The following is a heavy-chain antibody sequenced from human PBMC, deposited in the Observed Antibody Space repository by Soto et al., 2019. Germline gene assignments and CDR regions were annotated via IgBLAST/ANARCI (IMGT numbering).Heavy chain of an antibody. CDR3: AKGYYSGYDLAYFDY. CDR1: GCSFDDYA. D-gene: IGHD5-12*01. Sequence: GSLLLPCSASGCSFDDYAMTGVRQASGKGLEWVSATSGSGDNTYYADSVKGRFTISRDNSKNTLYLQLNSLRAEDTAVYYCAKGYYSGYDLAYFDYWGQGTLVTVS. J-gene: IGHJ4*02. CDR2: TSGSGDNT. V-gene: IGHV3-23*01.